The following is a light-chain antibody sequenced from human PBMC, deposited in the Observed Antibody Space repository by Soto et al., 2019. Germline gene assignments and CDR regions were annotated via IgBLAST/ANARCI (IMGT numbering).Light chain of an antibody. V-gene: IGKV3-15*01. CDR1: QSVASD. CDR3: QQYNDWPRST. J-gene: IGKJ4*01. Sequence: EIVMTQSPVTLSESPGERVTLSCRASQSVASDLDWDQQTPVQAPKLLIYGVYTRASGVPARFSCSGSGAAFALIISSLQNDDFAIYYCQQYNDWPRSTFGGGTRVEIK. CDR2: GVY.